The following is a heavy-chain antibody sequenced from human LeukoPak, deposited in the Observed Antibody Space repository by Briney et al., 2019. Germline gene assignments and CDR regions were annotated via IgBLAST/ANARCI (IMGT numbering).Heavy chain of an antibody. CDR1: GFTFNRYG. CDR3: ARDKVGAPFDN. Sequence: PGGSLRLSCAASGFTFNRYGMHWVRQAPGKGLEWVAIIWYDGSNQHYADSVKGRFTISRDNSKNMLYLQMNSLRVEDTAVFYCARDKVGAPFDNWGQGTLVTVSS. CDR2: IWYDGSNQ. J-gene: IGHJ4*02. D-gene: IGHD1-26*01. V-gene: IGHV3-33*01.